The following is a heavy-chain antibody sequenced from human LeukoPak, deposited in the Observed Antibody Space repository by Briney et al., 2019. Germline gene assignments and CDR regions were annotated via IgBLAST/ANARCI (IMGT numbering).Heavy chain of an antibody. V-gene: IGHV3-23*01. CDR1: GFTSSTYD. D-gene: IGHD2-8*02. CDR3: AKGHWCDN. J-gene: IGHJ4*02. Sequence: GGSLRLSCAASGFTSSTYDMSWVRQAPGKGLDWVAVVRGNGGNTYYSDSVKGRFTLSRDDSKNTLYLEMNSLRTEDTAVYYCAKGHWCDNWGQGTLVTVSS. CDR2: VRGNGGNT.